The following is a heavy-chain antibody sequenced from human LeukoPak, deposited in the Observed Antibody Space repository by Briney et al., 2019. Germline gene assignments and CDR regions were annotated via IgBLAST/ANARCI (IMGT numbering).Heavy chain of an antibody. D-gene: IGHD3-22*01. CDR1: GGSFSGYY. CDR3: ARALYYYDSSGYLDS. V-gene: IGHV4-34*01. J-gene: IGHJ5*01. Sequence: SETLSLTCAVYGGSFSGYYWSWIRQPPGKGLEWIGEINHSGSTNYNPSLKSRVTISVDTSKNQFSLKLTSVTAADTAIYYCARALYYYDSSGYLDSWGQGTLVTVSS. CDR2: INHSGST.